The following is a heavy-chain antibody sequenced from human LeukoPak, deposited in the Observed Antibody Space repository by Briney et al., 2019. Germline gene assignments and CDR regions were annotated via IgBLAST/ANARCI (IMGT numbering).Heavy chain of an antibody. D-gene: IGHD3-22*01. V-gene: IGHV3-74*01. J-gene: IGHJ4*02. CDR1: GFTFSSYW. CDR3: AREARLYYYDSSGYDYFDY. CDR2: INSEGSST. Sequence: GGSLRLSCAASGFTFSSYWMHWVRHAPGKGLGWVSRINSEGSSTSYADSVKGRFTISRDNAKNTLYLQMNSLRAEDTAVYYCAREARLYYYDSSGYDYFDYWGQGTLVTVSS.